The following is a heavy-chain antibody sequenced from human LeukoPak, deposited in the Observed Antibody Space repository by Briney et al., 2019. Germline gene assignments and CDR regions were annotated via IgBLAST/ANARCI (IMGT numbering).Heavy chain of an antibody. CDR2: IYYSGST. CDR3: ARDSLEYGGSPLGY. J-gene: IGHJ4*02. Sequence: SETLSLTCTVSGGSISSGGYYWSWIRQHPGKGLEWIGYIYYSGSTYYNPSLKSRVTISVDTSKNQFSLKLSSVTAADTAVYYCARDSLEYGGSPLGYWGQGTLVTVSS. CDR1: GGSISSGGYY. D-gene: IGHD1-26*01. V-gene: IGHV4-31*03.